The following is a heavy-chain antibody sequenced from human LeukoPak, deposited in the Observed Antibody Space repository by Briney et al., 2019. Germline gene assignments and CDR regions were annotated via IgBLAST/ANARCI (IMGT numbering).Heavy chain of an antibody. CDR3: AREMVDTGMLTNY. V-gene: IGHV3-21*01. D-gene: IGHD5-18*01. CDR2: ISSSGSHV. CDR1: GFTFSSYA. Sequence: GGSLRLSCAASGFTFSSYAMNWVRQAPGKGLEWVSSISSSGSHVYYPDSVKGRFTISRDNAKNSLYLQMNSLRGEDTAIYYCAREMVDTGMLTNYWGQGNLVTVSS. J-gene: IGHJ4*02.